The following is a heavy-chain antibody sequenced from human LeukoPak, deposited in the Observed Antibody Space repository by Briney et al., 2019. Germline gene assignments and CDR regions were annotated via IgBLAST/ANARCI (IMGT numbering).Heavy chain of an antibody. CDR1: GFTFSNSA. CDR3: AKGNYSRGWSYFNY. J-gene: IGHJ4*01. Sequence: GGSLRLSCAASGFTFSNSAMSWVRQAPGKGLEWVSTLSGSGITTYYADSVKGRFTISRDNSKNTLYLQMNSLRAEDTAVDYGAKGNYSRGWSYFNYLGHGTLVTVSS. CDR2: LSGSGITT. V-gene: IGHV3-23*01. D-gene: IGHD6-19*01.